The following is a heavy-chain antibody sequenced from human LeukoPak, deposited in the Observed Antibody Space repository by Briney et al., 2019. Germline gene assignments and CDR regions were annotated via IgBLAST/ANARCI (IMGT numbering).Heavy chain of an antibody. CDR1: GGSISSYY. J-gene: IGHJ4*02. V-gene: IGHV4-4*07. Sequence: SETLSLTCTVSGGSISSYYWSWIRQPAGKGLEWIGRIYTSGSTDYNPSLKSRVTISVDKSKNQFSLKLSSVTAADTALYYCAYMKGSSWYYFDYWGKGTLVTVSS. CDR2: IYTSGST. CDR3: AYMKGSSWYYFDY. D-gene: IGHD6-13*01.